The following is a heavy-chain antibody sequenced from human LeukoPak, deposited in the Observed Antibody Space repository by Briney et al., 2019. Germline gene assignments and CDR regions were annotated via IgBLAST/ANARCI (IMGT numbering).Heavy chain of an antibody. Sequence: ASVKVSCKASGYTFTAYHMHWVRQAPGQGLEWMGWINPNSGGTNYAQRFQDRVTMTRDTSISTAYMGLHRLRSDDTAVYYCATAPLNGYSSGWYSFDYWGQGTLVTVSS. CDR1: GYTFTAYH. D-gene: IGHD6-19*01. CDR2: INPNSGGT. V-gene: IGHV1-2*02. CDR3: ATAPLNGYSSGWYSFDY. J-gene: IGHJ4*02.